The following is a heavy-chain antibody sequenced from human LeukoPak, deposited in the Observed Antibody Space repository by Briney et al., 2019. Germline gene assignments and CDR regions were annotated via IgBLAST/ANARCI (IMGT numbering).Heavy chain of an antibody. J-gene: IGHJ4*02. CDR2: IYYSGST. D-gene: IGHD3-16*02. CDR1: GGSISSSSYY. CDR3: ARRYLPGFIDY. Sequence: PSETLSLTCTVSGGSISSSSYYWGWIRQPPGKGLEWIGSIYYSGSTYYNPSLKSRVTISVDTSKNQFSLKLSSVTAADTAVYYCARRYLPGFIDYWGQGTLVTVSS. V-gene: IGHV4-39*01.